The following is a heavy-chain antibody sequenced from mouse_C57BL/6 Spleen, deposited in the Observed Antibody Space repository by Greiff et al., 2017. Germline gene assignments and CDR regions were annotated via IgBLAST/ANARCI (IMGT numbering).Heavy chain of an antibody. CDR3: ARDYYGSSYPFDY. CDR2: ISYDGSN. D-gene: IGHD1-1*01. V-gene: IGHV3-6*01. J-gene: IGHJ2*01. CDR1: GYSITSGYY. Sequence: EVQLQQSGPGLVKPSQSLSLTCSVTGYSITSGYYWNWIRQFPGNKLQWMGYISYDGSNNYNPSLKNRITITRNTSKNQFFLKLNSVTTEATATYCCARDYYGSSYPFDYWGQGTTLTVSS.